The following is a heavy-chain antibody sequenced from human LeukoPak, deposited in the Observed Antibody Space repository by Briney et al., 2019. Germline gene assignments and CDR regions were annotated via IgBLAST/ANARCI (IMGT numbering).Heavy chain of an antibody. CDR3: ARGRGITMVRGVIYYYGMDV. V-gene: IGHV3-33*01. J-gene: IGHJ6*04. CDR1: GFTFSSYG. D-gene: IGHD3-10*01. Sequence: PGGSLRLSCAASGFTFSSYGMHWVRQAPGKGLEWVAVIWYDGSNKYYADSVKGRFTISRDNSRNTLYLQMNSLRAEDTAVYYCARGRGITMVRGVIYYYGMDVWGKGTTVTVSS. CDR2: IWYDGSNK.